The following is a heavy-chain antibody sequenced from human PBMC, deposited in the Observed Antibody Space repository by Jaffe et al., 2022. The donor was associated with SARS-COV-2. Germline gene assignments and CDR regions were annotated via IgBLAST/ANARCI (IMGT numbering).Heavy chain of an antibody. CDR3: ARDSYVGHSEPGHYYYYGMDV. V-gene: IGHV1-2*06. CDR1: GYTFTGYY. Sequence: QVQLVQSGAEVKKPGASVKVSCKASGYTFTGYYMHWVRQAPGQGLEWMGRINPNSGGTNYAQKFQGRVTMTRDTSISTAYMELSRLRSDDTAVYYCARDSYVGHSEPGHYYYYGMDVWGQGTTVTVSS. D-gene: IGHD1-26*01. J-gene: IGHJ6*02. CDR2: INPNSGGT.